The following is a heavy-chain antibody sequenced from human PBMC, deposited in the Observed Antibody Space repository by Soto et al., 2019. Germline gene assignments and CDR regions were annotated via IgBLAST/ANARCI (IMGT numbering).Heavy chain of an antibody. J-gene: IGHJ4*02. CDR2: VYYSGST. D-gene: IGHD2-2*03. CDR1: GASISSYY. Sequence: SETLSLTCTVSGASISSYYWSWIRQPPGKGLEWIGYVYYSGSTNYNPSLKSRVTISVDTSKNHFSLKLISVTTADTAVYFCAREGNLGRWIQPLDSWGQGTLVTVS. V-gene: IGHV4-59*01. CDR3: AREGNLGRWIQPLDS.